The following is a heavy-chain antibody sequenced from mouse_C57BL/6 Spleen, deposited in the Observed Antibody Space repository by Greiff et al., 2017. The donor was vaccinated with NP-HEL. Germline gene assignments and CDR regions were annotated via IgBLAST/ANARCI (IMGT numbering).Heavy chain of an antibody. V-gene: IGHV5-17*01. CDR1: GFTFSDYG. Sequence: DVQLVESGGGLVKPGGSLKLSCAASGFTFSDYGMHWVRQAPEKGLEWVAYISSGSSTIYYADTVKGRFTISRDNAKNTLFLQMTSLRSEDTSMYYCARDYGSLYWYFDVWGTGTTVTVSS. CDR2: ISSGSSTI. CDR3: ARDYGSLYWYFDV. J-gene: IGHJ1*03. D-gene: IGHD1-1*01.